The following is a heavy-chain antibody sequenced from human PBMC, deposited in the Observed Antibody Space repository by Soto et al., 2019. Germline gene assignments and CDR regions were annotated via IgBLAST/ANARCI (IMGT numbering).Heavy chain of an antibody. V-gene: IGHV4-59*01. CDR3: PRDFVAGSTWFDP. Sequence: SETLSLTCTVSGGFINSYYWSWIRQSPGKGLEWIGYIYYRGTTRYNPSLKSRVTLSVDTSENQFSLKMRSVTAADTDVYYCPRDFVAGSTWFDPWGQGILVTVSS. CDR1: GGFINSYY. CDR2: IYYRGTT. J-gene: IGHJ5*02. D-gene: IGHD6-19*01.